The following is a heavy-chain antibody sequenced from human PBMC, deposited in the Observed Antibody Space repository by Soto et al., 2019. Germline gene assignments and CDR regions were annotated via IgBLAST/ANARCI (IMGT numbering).Heavy chain of an antibody. D-gene: IGHD6-19*01. V-gene: IGHV1-8*01. Sequence: QVQLVQPGAEVKKPGASVKVSCKASGYTFTSYDINWVRQATGQGLEWMGWMNPNRGNTGYAQKFQGRVTMTRNTSISTAYMELSSLRSEDTAVYYWARERSSGWYVDYWGQGTLVTVSS. J-gene: IGHJ4*02. CDR3: ARERSSGWYVDY. CDR1: GYTFTSYD. CDR2: MNPNRGNT.